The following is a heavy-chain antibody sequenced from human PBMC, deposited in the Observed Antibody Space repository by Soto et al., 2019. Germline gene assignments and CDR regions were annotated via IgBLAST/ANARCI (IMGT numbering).Heavy chain of an antibody. J-gene: IGHJ6*02. CDR1: GASVSSGSYY. CDR2: IYYSGTT. V-gene: IGHV4-61*01. Sequence: SETLSLTCTVSGASVSSGSYYWSWIRQPPGKGLEWIGYIYYSGTTNYSPSLKSRVTISVDTSKNQFSLKLSSVTAADTAVYYCARDRCSSTSCYTGYYYGMDVWGQGTTVTVS. D-gene: IGHD2-2*02. CDR3: ARDRCSSTSCYTGYYYGMDV.